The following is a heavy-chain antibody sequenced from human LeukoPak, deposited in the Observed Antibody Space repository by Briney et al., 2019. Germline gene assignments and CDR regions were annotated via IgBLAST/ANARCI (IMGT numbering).Heavy chain of an antibody. CDR2: INPKSGRT. Sequence: GASVKVSCKGSGDTFTGYYMHWVRQAPGQGVEWMGWINPKSGRTNYAQKFQGRVTMTRDTSISTAYMELSRLRSDDTAVYYCARATSSGSPFYYYYYMDVWGKGTTVTISS. CDR3: ARATSSGSPFYYYYYMDV. V-gene: IGHV1-2*02. J-gene: IGHJ6*03. D-gene: IGHD3-22*01. CDR1: GDTFTGYY.